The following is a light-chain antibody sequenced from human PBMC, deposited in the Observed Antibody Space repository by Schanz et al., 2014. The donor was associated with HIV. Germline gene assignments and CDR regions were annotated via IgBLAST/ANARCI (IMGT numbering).Light chain of an antibody. CDR1: SSDIGGYNY. CDR2: DVD. CDR3: GSYAGSTNYV. Sequence: QSALTQPASVSGSPGQSITISCTGTSSDIGGYNYVSWYQQHPGKAPKLILYDVDNRPAGVSNRFSGSKSGNTASLTISGLRAEDEASYYCGSYAGSTNYVFGTGTKPTVL. J-gene: IGLJ1*01. V-gene: IGLV2-14*03.